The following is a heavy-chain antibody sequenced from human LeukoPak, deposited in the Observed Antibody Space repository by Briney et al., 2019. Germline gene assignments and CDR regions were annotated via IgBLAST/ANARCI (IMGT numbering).Heavy chain of an antibody. CDR2: INYSGGST. V-gene: IGHV3-23*01. J-gene: IGHJ4*02. CDR3: AKDLLSSLVRGVTIEGHDY. CDR1: GFTFNNYA. D-gene: IGHD3-10*01. Sequence: GGSLRLSCAASGFTFNNYAMSWVRQAPGQGLDWVAAINYSGGSTYYAGSVKGRFTISRDNSKNTLYLQMNNLRAEDTAVYFCAKDLLSSLVRGVTIEGHDYWGQGTLVTVSS.